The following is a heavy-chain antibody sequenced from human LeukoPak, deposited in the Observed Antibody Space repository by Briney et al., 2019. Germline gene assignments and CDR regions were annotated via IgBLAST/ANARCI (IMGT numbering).Heavy chain of an antibody. J-gene: IGHJ4*02. CDR3: ARDYDSSGYSIFF. Sequence: GGSLRLSCAASGFTFSSYAMHWVRQAPGKGLEWVAVISYDGNNKYYADSVKGRFTISRDNSKNTLYLQMNSLRAEDTAVYYCARDYDSSGYSIFFWGQGTLVTVSS. CDR2: ISYDGNNK. V-gene: IGHV3-30-3*01. CDR1: GFTFSSYA. D-gene: IGHD3-22*01.